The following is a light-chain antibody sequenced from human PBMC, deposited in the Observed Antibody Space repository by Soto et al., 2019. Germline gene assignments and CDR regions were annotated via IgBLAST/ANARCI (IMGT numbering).Light chain of an antibody. CDR3: AAWDDTLNGPI. CDR2: SNN. J-gene: IGLJ2*01. CDR1: SSNIGISS. Sequence: QAVVTQPPSSSGTPGQRITISCSGGSSNIGISSVNWYQQVTGTAPKLLMYSNNQRPSGVPDRFSGSKSGTSASLAISGLQSEDEAHYYCAAWDDTLNGPIFGGGTKLTVL. V-gene: IGLV1-44*01.